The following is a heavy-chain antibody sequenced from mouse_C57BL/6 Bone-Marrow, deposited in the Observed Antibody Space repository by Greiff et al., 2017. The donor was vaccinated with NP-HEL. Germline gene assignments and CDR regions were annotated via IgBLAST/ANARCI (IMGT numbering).Heavy chain of an antibody. V-gene: IGHV1-54*01. J-gene: IGHJ2*01. Sequence: VQLQQSGAELVRPGTSVKVSCKASGYAFTNYLIEWVKQRPGQGLEWIGVINPGSGGTNYNEKFKGKATLTADKSSSTAYMQLSSLTSEDSAVYFCAREDGNILFDYWGQGTTLTVSS. D-gene: IGHD2-1*01. CDR3: AREDGNILFDY. CDR1: GYAFTNYL. CDR2: INPGSGGT.